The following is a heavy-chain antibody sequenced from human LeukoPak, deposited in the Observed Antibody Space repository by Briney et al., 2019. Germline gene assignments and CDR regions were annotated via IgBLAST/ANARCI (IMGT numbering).Heavy chain of an antibody. CDR1: GFTFSSYT. J-gene: IGHJ4*02. Sequence: GGSLRLSCAASGFTFSSYTMNWVRQAPGKGLEGVSSISTKSNIYYSDSVKGRFTISRDNTKNSLYLQMNSLRVEDLGVYYCARGRRWLQPLDYWGQGTLVTVSS. D-gene: IGHD5-24*01. V-gene: IGHV3-21*01. CDR3: ARGRRWLQPLDY. CDR2: ISTKSNI.